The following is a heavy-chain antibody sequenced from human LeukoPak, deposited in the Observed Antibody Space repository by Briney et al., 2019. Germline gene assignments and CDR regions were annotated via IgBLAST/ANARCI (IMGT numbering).Heavy chain of an antibody. V-gene: IGHV3-48*03. Sequence: GGSLRLSCAASGFTFSSYEMNWVRQAPGKGLEWVSYISSSGSTIYYADSVKGRFTISRDNAKNSLYLQMNSLRAEDTAVYYCAKDQGSILTGYWSYWGQGTLVTVSS. CDR3: AKDQGSILTGYWSY. J-gene: IGHJ4*02. D-gene: IGHD3-9*01. CDR1: GFTFSSYE. CDR2: ISSSGSTI.